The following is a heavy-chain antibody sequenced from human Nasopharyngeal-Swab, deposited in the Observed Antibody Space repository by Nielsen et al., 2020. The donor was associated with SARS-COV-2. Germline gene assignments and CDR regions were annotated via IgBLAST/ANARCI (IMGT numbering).Heavy chain of an antibody. D-gene: IGHD1-14*01. J-gene: IGHJ6*03. V-gene: IGHV3-13*01. Sequence: GGSLRLSCAASGFTFSSYDMHWVRQATGKGLEWVSAIGTAGDTYYPGSVKGRFTISRDNSKNALYLQMNSLRAEDTVVYYCARGTGYYYYMDVWGKGTTVTVSS. CDR1: GFTFSSYD. CDR3: ARGTGYYYYMDV. CDR2: IGTAGDT.